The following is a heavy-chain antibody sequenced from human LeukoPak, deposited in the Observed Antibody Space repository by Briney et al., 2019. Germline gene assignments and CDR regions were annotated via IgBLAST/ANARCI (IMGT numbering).Heavy chain of an antibody. CDR2: ISGSSDKI. D-gene: IGHD6-6*01. V-gene: IGHV3-23*01. J-gene: IGHJ4*02. CDR1: GFTFSNFG. Sequence: PGGSLRLSCAATGFTFSNFGMAWVRQPPGQGLEWVSTISGSSDKIYQADSVKGRFTISRDNSRGTLYLQMNSLRTEDTAVYYCAKDAGPRQLVFFDSWGQGTLVTVSS. CDR3: AKDAGPRQLVFFDS.